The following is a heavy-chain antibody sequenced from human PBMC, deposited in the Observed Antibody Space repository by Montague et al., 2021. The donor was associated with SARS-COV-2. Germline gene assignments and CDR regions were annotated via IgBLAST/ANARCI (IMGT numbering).Heavy chain of an antibody. CDR1: GDSVAKHRRN. CDR3: VRYSGWFYFDF. CDR2: SYLRTKRYS. D-gene: IGHD6-19*01. V-gene: IGHV6-1*01. Sequence: CAISGDSVAKHRRNRRSTRLNSSKVSNSYGGSYLRTKRYSDYAPSVRGRLTVNPDASKNEFSLELNYVTPEDTAVYYCVRYSGWFYFDFWGQGTLVTVSS. J-gene: IGHJ4*02.